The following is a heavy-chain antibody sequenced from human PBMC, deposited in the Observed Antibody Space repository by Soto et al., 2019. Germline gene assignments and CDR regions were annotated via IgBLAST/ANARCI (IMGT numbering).Heavy chain of an antibody. CDR1: GFTFSSYA. D-gene: IGHD6-6*01. Sequence: GGSLRLSCAASGFTFSSYAMHWVRQAPGKGLEWVAVISYDGSNKYYADSVKGRFTISRDNSKNTLYLQMNSLRAEDTAVYYCARGTSALAAQVVDYWGQGTLVTVSS. V-gene: IGHV3-30-3*01. J-gene: IGHJ4*02. CDR3: ARGTSALAAQVVDY. CDR2: ISYDGSNK.